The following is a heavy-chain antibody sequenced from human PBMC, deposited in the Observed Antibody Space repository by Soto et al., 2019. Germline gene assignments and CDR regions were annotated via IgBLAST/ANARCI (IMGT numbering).Heavy chain of an antibody. CDR3: ARDSWGDFWSGYYTRSSGGMDV. Sequence: AGGSLRLSCAASGFTFSSYGMHWVRQAPGKGLEWVAVIWYDGSNKYYADSVKGRFTISRDNSKNTLYLQMNSLRAEDTAVYYCARDSWGDFWSGYYTRSSGGMDVWGQGTTVTVSS. D-gene: IGHD3-3*01. CDR1: GFTFSSYG. V-gene: IGHV3-33*01. CDR2: IWYDGSNK. J-gene: IGHJ6*02.